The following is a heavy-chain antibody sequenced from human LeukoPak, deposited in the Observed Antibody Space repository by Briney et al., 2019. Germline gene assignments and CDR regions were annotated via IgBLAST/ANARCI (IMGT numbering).Heavy chain of an antibody. CDR3: ARVRIVGATDAFDI. D-gene: IGHD1-26*01. CDR2: IYHSGST. J-gene: IGHJ3*02. Sequence: PSETLSLTCTVSGCSISSGYYWGWIRQPPGKGLECIGSIYHSGSTYYNPSLKSRVTISVDTSKNQFSLKLSSVTAADTAVYYCARVRIVGATDAFDIWGQGTMVTVSS. CDR1: GCSISSGYY. V-gene: IGHV4-38-2*02.